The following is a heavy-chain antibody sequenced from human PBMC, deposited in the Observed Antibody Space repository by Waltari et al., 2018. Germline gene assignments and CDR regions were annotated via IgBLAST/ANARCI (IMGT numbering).Heavy chain of an antibody. V-gene: IGHV1-3*01. J-gene: IGHJ3*02. CDR3: ARDGSVAAAGGDAFDI. D-gene: IGHD6-13*01. CDR2: LNAGNGNT. Sequence: QVQLVQSGAEVKKPGASVKVSCKASGYTFTSYAMHWVRQAPGQRLEWMGWLNAGNGNTKYSQKFQGRVTITRDTAASTAYMELSSLRSEDTAVYYCARDGSVAAAGGDAFDIWGQGTMVTVSS. CDR1: GYTFTSYA.